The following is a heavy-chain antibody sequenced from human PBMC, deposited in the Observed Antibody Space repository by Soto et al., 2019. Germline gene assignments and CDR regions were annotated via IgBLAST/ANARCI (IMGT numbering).Heavy chain of an antibody. CDR2: ISAYNGNT. CDR3: ASDHRVPTYALPYYCMED. V-gene: IGHV1-18*01. CDR1: GYTFTSYG. D-gene: IGHD3-10*01. Sequence: SSVKVSCKASGYTFTSYGISWVRQAPGQGLEWMGWISAYNGNTNYAQKLQGRVTMTTDTSTSTAYMELRSLRSDDTAVYSCASDHRVPTYALPYYCMEDRGPGPTVT. J-gene: IGHJ6*02.